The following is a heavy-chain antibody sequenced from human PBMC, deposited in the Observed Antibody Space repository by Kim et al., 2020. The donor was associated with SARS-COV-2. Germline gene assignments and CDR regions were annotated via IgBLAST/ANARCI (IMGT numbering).Heavy chain of an antibody. CDR1: GDSVSSNSAA. D-gene: IGHD3-9*01. CDR3: AREVGYYDILTGYSISGSVGYNWFDP. J-gene: IGHJ5*02. Sequence: SQTLSLTCAISGDSVSSNSAAWNWIRQSPSRGLEWLGRTYYRSKWYNDYAVSVKSRITINPDTSKNQFSLQLNSGTPEDTAGYYCAREVGYYDILTGYSISGSVGYNWFDPWGQGTLVTVSS. V-gene: IGHV6-1*01. CDR2: TYYRSKWYN.